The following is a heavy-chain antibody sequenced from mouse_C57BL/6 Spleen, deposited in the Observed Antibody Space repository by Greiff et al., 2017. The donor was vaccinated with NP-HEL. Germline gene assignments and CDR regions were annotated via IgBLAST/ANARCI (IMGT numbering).Heavy chain of an antibody. D-gene: IGHD1-1*01. CDR1: GYAFSSSW. Sequence: VQVVESGPELVKPGASVKISCKASGYAFSSSWMNWVKQRPGKGLEWIGRIYPGDGDTNYNGKFKGKATLTADKSSSTAYMQLSSLTSEDSAVYFCATREGSSSYYFDYWGQGTTLTVSS. CDR3: ATREGSSSYYFDY. J-gene: IGHJ2*01. CDR2: IYPGDGDT. V-gene: IGHV1-82*01.